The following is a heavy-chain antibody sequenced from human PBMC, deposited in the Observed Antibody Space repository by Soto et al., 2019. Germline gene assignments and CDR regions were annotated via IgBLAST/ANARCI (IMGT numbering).Heavy chain of an antibody. J-gene: IGHJ5*02. Sequence: SETLSLTCTVSGGSISSGGYYWSWIRQVPGKGLEWIGHIYVTGAVDYNPSLRDRITISQDTSERQFSLNLRLVTAADTAVYYCARLRIATNNYKWFDPWGQGNLVTVSS. CDR3: ARLRIATNNYKWFDP. D-gene: IGHD2-21*01. CDR2: IYVTGAV. V-gene: IGHV4-31*03. CDR1: GGSISSGGYY.